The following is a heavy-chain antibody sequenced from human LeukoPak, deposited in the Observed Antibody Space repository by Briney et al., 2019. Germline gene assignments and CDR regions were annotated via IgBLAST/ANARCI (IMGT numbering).Heavy chain of an antibody. D-gene: IGHD2/OR15-2a*01. CDR3: GRAGYYRVDY. Sequence: AGGSLRLSCAASGFTFSSYWMHWVRQAPGEGLVWVSRINTDGSSTSYADSVKGRFTISRDNARNTLYLQMNSLRAEDTAVYYCGRAGYYRVDYWGQGTLVTVSS. CDR1: GFTFSSYW. V-gene: IGHV3-74*01. J-gene: IGHJ4*02. CDR2: INTDGSST.